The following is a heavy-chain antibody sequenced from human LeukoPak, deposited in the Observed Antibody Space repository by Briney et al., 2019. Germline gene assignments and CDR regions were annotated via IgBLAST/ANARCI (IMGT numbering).Heavy chain of an antibody. CDR3: ARGSDFWSGFYYYYYYMDV. CDR1: GFTFDDYG. CDR2: INWNGGST. D-gene: IGHD3-3*01. J-gene: IGHJ6*03. Sequence: PGGSLRLSCAASGFTFDDYGMSWVRQAPGKGLEGVSGINWNGGSTGYADSVKGRFTISRDHAKNSLYLQMNSLGAEDTALYYCARGSDFWSGFYYYYYYMDVWGKGTTVTVSS. V-gene: IGHV3-20*04.